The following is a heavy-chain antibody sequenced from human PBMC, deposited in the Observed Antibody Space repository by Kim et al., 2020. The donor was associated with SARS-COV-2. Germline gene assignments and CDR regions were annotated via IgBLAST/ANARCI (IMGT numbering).Heavy chain of an antibody. CDR2: ISGNSGHT. J-gene: IGHJ6*02. CDR1: GYTFNTYD. Sequence: ASVKVSCKASGYTFNTYDIGWVRQAPGQGLEWMGWISGNSGHTNYVQKFQGRVTMTTDTSASTAYMELRSLRSDDAAVYYCVRVPSLRKSGMDVWGQGTTVTVSS. D-gene: IGHD4-17*01. CDR3: VRVPSLRKSGMDV. V-gene: IGHV1-18*01.